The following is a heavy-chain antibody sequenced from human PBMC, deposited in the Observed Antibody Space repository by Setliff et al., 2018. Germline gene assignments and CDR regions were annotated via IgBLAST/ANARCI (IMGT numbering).Heavy chain of an antibody. CDR1: GGSISSYY. D-gene: IGHD6-13*01. CDR2: IYTSGST. CDR3: ARDPASPAAAGGWFDP. Sequence: SCTVSGGSISSYYWSWIRQPPGKGLEWIGYIYTSGSTNYNPSLKSRVTISVDTSKNQFSLKLSSVTAADTAVYYCARDPASPAAAGGWFDPWGQGTLVTVSS. V-gene: IGHV4-4*08. J-gene: IGHJ5*02.